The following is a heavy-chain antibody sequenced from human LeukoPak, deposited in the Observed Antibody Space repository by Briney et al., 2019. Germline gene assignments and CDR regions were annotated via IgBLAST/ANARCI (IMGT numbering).Heavy chain of an antibody. CDR1: GFTFISYE. CDR3: ARDGGLEGDAFDI. CDR2: VSGSGSSV. V-gene: IGHV3-48*03. Sequence: GGSLRLSCAASGFTFISYEMNWVRQAPGKGLEWVSYVSGSGSSVLYADSVKGRFTISRDNAKNSLWLQMNSLRDEDTAVYYCARDGGLEGDAFDIWGQGTMVTVSS. J-gene: IGHJ3*02. D-gene: IGHD3-3*01.